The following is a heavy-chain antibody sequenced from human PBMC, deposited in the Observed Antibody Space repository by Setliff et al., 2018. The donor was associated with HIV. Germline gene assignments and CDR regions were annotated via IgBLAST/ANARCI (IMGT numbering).Heavy chain of an antibody. CDR3: ARLTTTYYYDSSAYYHPV. CDR1: GGSISIGGYS. V-gene: IGHV4-30-2*06. J-gene: IGHJ4*02. CDR2: IYHSGST. D-gene: IGHD3-22*01. Sequence: SETLSLTCTVSGGSISIGGYSWTLIRQSPGKGLEWIGYIYHSGSTYYNPSLKSRVTISVDTSKNQCSLKLSSVTAADTAVFYCARLTTTYYYDSSAYYHPVWGQGTLVTVSS.